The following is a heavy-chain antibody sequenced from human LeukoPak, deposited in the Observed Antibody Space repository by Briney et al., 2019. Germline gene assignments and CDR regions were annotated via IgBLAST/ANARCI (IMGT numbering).Heavy chain of an antibody. Sequence: GASVKVSCKASGYTFSSYYLRWVRQAPGQGLEWMGIINPTSGSTSYSQKFQDRVTMTRDTSTSTVYMELSSLRSEDTAVYYCAKGDGLRRGTYYNLDYWGQGTLVTVSS. CDR2: INPTSGST. J-gene: IGHJ4*02. CDR3: AKGDGLRRGTYYNLDY. V-gene: IGHV1-46*01. D-gene: IGHD1-26*01. CDR1: GYTFSSYY.